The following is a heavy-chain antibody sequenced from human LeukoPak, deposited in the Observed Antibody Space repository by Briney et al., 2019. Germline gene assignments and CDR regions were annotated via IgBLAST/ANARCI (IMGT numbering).Heavy chain of an antibody. D-gene: IGHD4/OR15-4a*01. CDR3: ARTARLYDY. CDR1: GFSFSDSY. Sequence: GGSLRLSCVVSGFSFSDSYMSWVRQAPERGLECISYISGSGSDINYADSVKGRFTISRDNAKNSVYLQMNSLRVEDTAIYYCARTARLYDYWGKGTQVTVSS. J-gene: IGHJ4*02. V-gene: IGHV3-11*01. CDR2: ISGSGSDI.